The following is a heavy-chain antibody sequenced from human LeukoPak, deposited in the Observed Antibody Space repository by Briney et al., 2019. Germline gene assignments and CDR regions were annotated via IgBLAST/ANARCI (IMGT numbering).Heavy chain of an antibody. CDR2: IYYSGST. CDR1: GGPISSDY. CDR3: ARVKYYYDRSGDYYFDM. J-gene: IGHJ3*02. V-gene: IGHV4-59*01. Sequence: SETLSLTCTVSGGPISSDYWNWIRQPPGKGLEWIGYIYYSGSTSYNPSLKSRVTISVETSKSQFSLKLSSVTAADTAVYYCARVKYYYDRSGDYYFDMWGQGTMVTVSS. D-gene: IGHD3-22*01.